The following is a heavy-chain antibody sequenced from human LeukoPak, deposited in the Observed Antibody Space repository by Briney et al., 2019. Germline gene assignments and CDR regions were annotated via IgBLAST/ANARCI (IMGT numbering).Heavy chain of an antibody. V-gene: IGHV4-38-2*02. CDR2: IYHNGRT. Sequence: PETLSLTCTVSGYSISLGYHWGWIRQLPGKGLEWIANIYHNGRTYYNPSLTSRGTISVDTSKNQFSLKVTFVTAADTAVYFCARSPEGDHRRPLHFDYWGQGTLVTVSS. CDR3: ARSPEGDHRRPLHFDY. CDR1: GYSISLGYH. D-gene: IGHD6-6*01. J-gene: IGHJ4*02.